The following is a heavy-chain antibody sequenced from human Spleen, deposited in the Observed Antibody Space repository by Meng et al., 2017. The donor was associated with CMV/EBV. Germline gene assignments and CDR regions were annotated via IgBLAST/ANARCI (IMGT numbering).Heavy chain of an antibody. V-gene: IGHV3-30*04. CDR3: ARDWGYGSGTYLVY. CDR2: ISYDGSDK. CDR1: GFSFRSYD. D-gene: IGHD3-10*01. J-gene: IGHJ4*02. Sequence: GESLKISCAASGFSFRSYDMHWVRQAPGKGLEWVALISYDGSDKYYADSVKGRFTISRDNSKNTLYLQMNSLRAADTAVYYCARDWGYGSGTYLVYWGQGTLVTVSS.